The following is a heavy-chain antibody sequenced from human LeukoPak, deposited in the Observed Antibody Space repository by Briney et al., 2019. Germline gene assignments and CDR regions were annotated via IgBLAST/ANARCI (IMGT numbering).Heavy chain of an antibody. CDR1: GFTFSSYN. V-gene: IGHV3-21*01. CDR3: ARAVQYCSSTSCRPYYFDY. Sequence: GGSLRLSCAASGFTFSSYNMNWVRQAPGKGLEWVSSISSSSSYIYYADSVRGRFTISRDNAKNSLYLQMNSLRAEDTAVYYCARAVQYCSSTSCRPYYFDYWGQGTLVTVSS. CDR2: ISSSSSYI. J-gene: IGHJ4*02. D-gene: IGHD2-2*01.